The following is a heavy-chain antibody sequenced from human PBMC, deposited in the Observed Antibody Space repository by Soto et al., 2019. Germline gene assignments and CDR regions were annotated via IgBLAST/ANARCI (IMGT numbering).Heavy chain of an antibody. Sequence: QVQLQESGPGLVKPSGTLSLTCAVSGDSIISSNWWSWVRQPLGKGLEWIGEIYHSGSTQYNPSLTSRVTMSVDKSKNHFSLKLTSVTAADTAVYFCATGLSSSWYSHNDSLGQGTLVTVSS. V-gene: IGHV4-4*02. CDR1: GDSIISSNW. J-gene: IGHJ4*02. CDR3: ATGLSSSWYSHNDS. CDR2: IYHSGST. D-gene: IGHD6-13*01.